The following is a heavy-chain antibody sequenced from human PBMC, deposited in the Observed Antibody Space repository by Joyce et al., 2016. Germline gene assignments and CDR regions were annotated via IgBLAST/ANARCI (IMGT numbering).Heavy chain of an antibody. CDR2: INRNSGGT. CDR1: GYTFTDYY. D-gene: IGHD2-2*01. J-gene: IGHJ2*01. Sequence: QVQLVQSGAEVKKPGASVKVSCKASGYTFTDYYIHWVRQAPGQGLEWRGGINRNSGGTEYPQKVQGRVTMTRDTSIRTAYMELTGLRSDDTAVYYCARGDLRTSSPLFWYFALWGRGTLVTVSS. V-gene: IGHV1-2*02. CDR3: ARGDLRTSSPLFWYFAL.